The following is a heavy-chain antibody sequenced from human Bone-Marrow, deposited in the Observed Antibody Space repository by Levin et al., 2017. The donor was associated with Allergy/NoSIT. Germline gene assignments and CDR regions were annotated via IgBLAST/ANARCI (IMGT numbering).Heavy chain of an antibody. CDR1: GYSFTNYW. J-gene: IGHJ3*02. V-gene: IGHV5-51*01. Sequence: PGGSLRLSCKAFGYSFTNYWIGWVRQTPGKGLEWMGIVYPGDSDTRYSPSFKGHVTISADKSIDVAFLQWSSLKASDTAIYYCVRLNRCCGGGGRSPVAFDIWGQGTTVTVST. CDR3: VRLNRCCGGGGRSPVAFDI. D-gene: IGHD2-15*01. CDR2: VYPGDSDT.